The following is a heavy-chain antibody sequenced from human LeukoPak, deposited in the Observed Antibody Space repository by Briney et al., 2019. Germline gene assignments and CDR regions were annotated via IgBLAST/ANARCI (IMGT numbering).Heavy chain of an antibody. V-gene: IGHV4-59*01. Sequence: SETLSLTCTVSGGSFRSYYWSWIRRPPGKGLEWIGYIYYSGSTNCNPSLKSRVTISVDTSKNQFSLKLSSVTAADTAVYYCASFYCSGGSCYQYYYYYYMDVWGKGTTVTISS. CDR1: GGSFRSYY. D-gene: IGHD2-15*01. J-gene: IGHJ6*03. CDR2: IYYSGST. CDR3: ASFYCSGGSCYQYYYYYYMDV.